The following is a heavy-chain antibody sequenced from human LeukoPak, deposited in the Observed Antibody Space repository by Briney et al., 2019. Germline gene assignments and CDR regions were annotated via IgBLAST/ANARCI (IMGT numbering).Heavy chain of an antibody. CDR3: ARDQLYSDFLTGYYYFEY. CDR2: ISGSGGST. D-gene: IGHD3-9*01. J-gene: IGHJ4*02. Sequence: GGSLRLSCAASGFTFSSYGMSWVRQAPGKGLEWVSAISGSGGSTYYADSVKGRFTISRDNSKNTLYLQMNSLRAEDTAVYYCARDQLYSDFLTGYYYFEYWGQGSLVTVSS. CDR1: GFTFSSYG. V-gene: IGHV3-23*01.